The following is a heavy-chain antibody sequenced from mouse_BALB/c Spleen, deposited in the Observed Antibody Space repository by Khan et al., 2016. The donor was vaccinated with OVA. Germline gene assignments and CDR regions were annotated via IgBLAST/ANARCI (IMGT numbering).Heavy chain of an antibody. CDR2: INYSGGT. CDR3: ARWFTY. Sequence: EVQLQESGPGLVKPSQSLSLTCTVTGYSITSDYAWYWIRQFPGNKLEWMGYINYSGGTSYLPSLKSRISITRDTSRNQFFLQLNSVTTEDSAAYYCARWFTYWGQGTLVTVS. CDR1: GYSITSDYA. V-gene: IGHV3-2*02. J-gene: IGHJ3*01.